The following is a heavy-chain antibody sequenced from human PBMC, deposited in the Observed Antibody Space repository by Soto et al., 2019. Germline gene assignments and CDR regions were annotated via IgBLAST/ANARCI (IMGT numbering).Heavy chain of an antibody. CDR3: ARDKERGPAAMNPYYYYGMDV. CDR2: ISSSSSYI. CDR1: GLTFSSYG. Sequence: PGGSLRLSCAASGLTFSSYGMHWVRQAPGKGLEWVSSISSSSSYIYYADSVKGRFTISRDNAKNSLYLQMNSLRAEDTAVYYCARDKERGPAAMNPYYYYGMDVWGQGTTVTVSS. D-gene: IGHD2-2*01. J-gene: IGHJ6*02. V-gene: IGHV3-21*01.